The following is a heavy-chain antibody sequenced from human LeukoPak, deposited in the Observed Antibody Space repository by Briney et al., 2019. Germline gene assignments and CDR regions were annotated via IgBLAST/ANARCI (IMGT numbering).Heavy chain of an antibody. V-gene: IGHV3-23*03. CDR3: AKTPSAYGSGSYFGRPYYFDY. J-gene: IGHJ4*02. Sequence: GGSLRLSCVASGFTFSRYAMQWVRQAPGKGLEWVSLLYTDDRPFYADSVKGRFTISRDNSNGTVFLQMNSLRAEDTAVYYCAKTPSAYGSGSYFGRPYYFDYWGQGTLVTVSS. CDR2: LYTDDRP. CDR1: GFTFSRYA. D-gene: IGHD3-10*01.